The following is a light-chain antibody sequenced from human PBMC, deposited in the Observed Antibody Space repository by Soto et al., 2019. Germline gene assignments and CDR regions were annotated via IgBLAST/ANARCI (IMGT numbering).Light chain of an antibody. J-gene: IGKJ2*01. V-gene: IGKV1-5*01. Sequence: DIQMTQSPSTLSASVGDRVTIPCRASQTINRWLAWYQQKPGKAPKLLIYNASSLESGVPSRFSGSGSGTEFTLTINSLQPDDFATFYCQQYSSSPYTFGQGTKLEIK. CDR1: QTINRW. CDR2: NAS. CDR3: QQYSSSPYT.